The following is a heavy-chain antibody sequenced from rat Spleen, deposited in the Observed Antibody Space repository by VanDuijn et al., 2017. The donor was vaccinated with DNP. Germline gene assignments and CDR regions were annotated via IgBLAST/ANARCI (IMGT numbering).Heavy chain of an antibody. J-gene: IGHJ2*01. CDR2: ISYGGST. CDR3: ARQPTGMDY. Sequence: ITSNYWGWIRKFPGSEMEWIGHISYGGSTRYNPSLKSRISITRDTSKNQFFLQLNSVTTEDTATYYCARQPTGMDYWGQGVMVIVSS. D-gene: IGHD1-7*01. V-gene: IGHV3-1*01. CDR1: ITSNY.